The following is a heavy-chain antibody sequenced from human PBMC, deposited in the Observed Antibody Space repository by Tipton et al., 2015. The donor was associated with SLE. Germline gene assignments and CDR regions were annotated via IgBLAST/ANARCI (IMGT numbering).Heavy chain of an antibody. V-gene: IGHV1-46*01. CDR2: INPSGGRT. D-gene: IGHD5-12*01. J-gene: IGHJ4*02. Sequence: QSGAEVKKPGASVKLSCKASKSIFPVYYMHWVRQAPGQGLEWMGGINPSGGRTSYAQKFHDRVTLTSDTSTNTVYMELSSLTSEDTAVYFCTRAEYSAYDVTQFDLWGQGILLTVSS. CDR1: KSIFPVYY. CDR3: TRAEYSAYDVTQFDL.